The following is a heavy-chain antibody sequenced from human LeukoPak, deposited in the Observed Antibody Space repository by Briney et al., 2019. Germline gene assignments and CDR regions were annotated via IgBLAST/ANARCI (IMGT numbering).Heavy chain of an antibody. V-gene: IGHV4-34*01. J-gene: IGHJ4*02. CDR2: INHSGST. D-gene: IGHD5-18*01. CDR1: GGSFSGYY. Sequence: PSETLSLTCAVYGGSFSGYYWSWIRQPPGKGLEWIGEINHSGSTNYNPSLKSRVTISVDTSKNQFSLKLSSVTAADTAVYYCARQGRYSYGPNDYWGQGTLVTVSS. CDR3: ARQGRYSYGPNDY.